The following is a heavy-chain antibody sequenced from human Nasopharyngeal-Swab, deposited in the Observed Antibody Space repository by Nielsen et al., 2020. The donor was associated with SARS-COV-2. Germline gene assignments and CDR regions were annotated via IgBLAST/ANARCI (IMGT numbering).Heavy chain of an antibody. CDR2: ISAYNGNT. Sequence: ASVKVSCKASGYTFTSYGISWVRQAPGQGLEGMGWISAYNGNTNYAQKLQGRVTMTTDTSTSTAYMELRSLRSDDTAVYYCARGGITMVRGVPVPRGFDYWGQGTLVTVSS. CDR1: GYTFTSYG. D-gene: IGHD3-10*01. V-gene: IGHV1-18*01. CDR3: ARGGITMVRGVPVPRGFDY. J-gene: IGHJ4*02.